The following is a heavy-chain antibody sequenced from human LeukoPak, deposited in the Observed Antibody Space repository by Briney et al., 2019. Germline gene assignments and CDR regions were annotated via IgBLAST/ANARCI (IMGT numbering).Heavy chain of an antibody. CDR2: IYYTGST. D-gene: IGHD2-8*01. Sequence: SETLSLTCNVSGGSITTYYWNWIRQSPGKGLEWIGYIYYTGSTSYNPSLKSRVTLSVDTARDQFSLKLTSVTAADTAVYYCARGGPGVTDRWGQGTLVTVSS. CDR3: ARGGPGVTDR. V-gene: IGHV4-59*01. CDR1: GGSITTYY. J-gene: IGHJ4*02.